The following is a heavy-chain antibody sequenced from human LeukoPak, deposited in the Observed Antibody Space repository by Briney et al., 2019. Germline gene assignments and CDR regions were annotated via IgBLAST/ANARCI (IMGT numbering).Heavy chain of an antibody. CDR2: INPNSGGT. CDR3: ARDLVTYYYYYGMDV. J-gene: IGHJ6*02. CDR1: GYTFTGYY. D-gene: IGHD2-21*02. Sequence: VASVKVSCKASGYTFTGYYMHWVRQAPGQGLEWMGRINPNSGGTNYAQKFQGRVTITADESTSTAYMELSSLRSEDTAVYYCARDLVTYYYYYGMDVWGQGTTVTVSS. V-gene: IGHV1-2*06.